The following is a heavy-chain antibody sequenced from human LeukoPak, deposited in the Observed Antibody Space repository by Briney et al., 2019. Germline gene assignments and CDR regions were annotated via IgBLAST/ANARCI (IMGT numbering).Heavy chain of an antibody. V-gene: IGHV4-59*08. CDR2: IYYSGST. CDR3: ASSSTVVTGYFDY. Sequence: SETLSPTRTVSGGSISSYYWSWIRQPPGKGLEWIGYIYYSGSTNYNPSLKSRVTISVDTSKNQFSLKLSSVTAADTAVYYCASSSTVVTGYFDYWGQGTLVTVSS. J-gene: IGHJ4*02. CDR1: GGSISSYY. D-gene: IGHD4-23*01.